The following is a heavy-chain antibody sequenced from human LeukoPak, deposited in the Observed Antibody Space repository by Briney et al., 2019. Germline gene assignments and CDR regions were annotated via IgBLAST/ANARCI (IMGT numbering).Heavy chain of an antibody. Sequence: ASVKVSCKASGYTFTGYYIHWVRQAPGQGLEWMGWINPNSGDTNYAQKFQGRVTMTRDTSTRTAYMELSSLRSDDTAVYCYATARGQNLPMDCFDYWGQGTLVTVSS. CDR3: ATARGQNLPMDCFDY. CDR2: INPNSGDT. V-gene: IGHV1-2*02. D-gene: IGHD3-10*01. J-gene: IGHJ4*02. CDR1: GYTFTGYY.